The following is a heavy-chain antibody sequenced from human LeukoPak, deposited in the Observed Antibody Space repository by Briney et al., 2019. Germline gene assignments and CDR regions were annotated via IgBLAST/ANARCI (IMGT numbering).Heavy chain of an antibody. CDR3: AKGRPFGYYTFDY. Sequence: PSETLSLTCAVYGGSFSGYYWSWIRQPPGKGLEWIGEINHSGSTNYNPSLKSRVTISVDTSKNQFSLKLSSVTAADTAVYYCAKGRPFGYYTFDYWGQGTLVTVSS. D-gene: IGHD3-3*01. J-gene: IGHJ4*02. CDR1: GGSFSGYY. V-gene: IGHV4-34*01. CDR2: INHSGST.